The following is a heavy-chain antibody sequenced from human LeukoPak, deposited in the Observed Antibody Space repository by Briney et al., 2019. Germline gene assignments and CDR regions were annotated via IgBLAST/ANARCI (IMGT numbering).Heavy chain of an antibody. CDR1: GFTFSSYS. V-gene: IGHV3-48*02. CDR3: ARVACSGGSCYLVDY. D-gene: IGHD2-15*01. J-gene: IGHJ4*02. CDR2: ISSSSSTI. Sequence: GGSLRLSCAASGFTFSSYSMNWVRQAPGKGLEWVSYISSSSSTIYYADSVKVRFTISRDNAKNSLYLQMNSLRDEDTAVYYCARVACSGGSCYLVDYWGQGTLVTVSS.